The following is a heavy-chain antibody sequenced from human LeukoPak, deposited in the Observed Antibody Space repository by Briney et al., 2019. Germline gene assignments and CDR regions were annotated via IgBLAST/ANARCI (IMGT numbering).Heavy chain of an antibody. D-gene: IGHD5-18*01. CDR3: ARHSPNTDYYLDY. V-gene: IGHV4-59*08. Sequence: SETLSLTCTVSGGSISNYYWNWIRQPPGKGLEWIGYIYYSGSTNYSPSLTSRVTISIDTSKNQFSLKLSSVTAADTAVYYCARHSPNTDYYLDYWGQGTLVTVSS. CDR2: IYYSGST. J-gene: IGHJ4*02. CDR1: GGSISNYY.